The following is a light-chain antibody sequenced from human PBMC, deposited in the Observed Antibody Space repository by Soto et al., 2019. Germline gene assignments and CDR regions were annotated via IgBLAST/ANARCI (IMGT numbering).Light chain of an antibody. CDR1: QSISRN. J-gene: IGKJ5*01. Sequence: DIQMTQSPSSLSASVGDRVTITCRASQSISRNLNWYQHKPGKAPKLLIYAASSLQNGVPSRFSGGGSGTEFHLSNSSFQPENFGTYHGQKGYTTASIPFGQGTPLEIK. CDR3: QKGYTTASIP. V-gene: IGKV1-39*01. CDR2: AAS.